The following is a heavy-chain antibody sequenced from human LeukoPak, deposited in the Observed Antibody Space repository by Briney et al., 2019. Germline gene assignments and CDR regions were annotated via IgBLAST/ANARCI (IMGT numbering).Heavy chain of an antibody. Sequence: ASVKVSCKASGYTFTSYYMHWVRQAPGQGLEWMGWINPNGGGTNYAEKFQGRVTMTRDPSISTAYMELSRLRSDDTAVYYCARWGGDSSPDAFDIWGQGTMVTVSS. CDR2: INPNGGGT. D-gene: IGHD6-13*01. CDR3: ARWGGDSSPDAFDI. CDR1: GYTFTSYY. V-gene: IGHV1-2*02. J-gene: IGHJ3*02.